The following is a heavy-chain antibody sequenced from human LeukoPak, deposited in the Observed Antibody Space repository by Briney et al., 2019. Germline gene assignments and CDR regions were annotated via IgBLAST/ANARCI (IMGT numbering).Heavy chain of an antibody. Sequence: PGGSLRLSCAGSGFTFSSAWMSWVRQAPGKGLEWVSAISGSGGSTTFADSVKGRFTISRDNSKNTLYLQTNSLRAEDTAIYYCAKDSYASGRPLHTFDVWGQGTMVTVSS. CDR2: ISGSGGST. D-gene: IGHD3-10*01. J-gene: IGHJ3*01. V-gene: IGHV3-23*01. CDR3: AKDSYASGRPLHTFDV. CDR1: GFTFSSAW.